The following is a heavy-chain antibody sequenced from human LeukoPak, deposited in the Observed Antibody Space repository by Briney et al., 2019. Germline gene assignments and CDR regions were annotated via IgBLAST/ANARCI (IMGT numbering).Heavy chain of an antibody. V-gene: IGHV4-34*01. CDR3: ARDPEVAPKTKYYDFWSGYRSFDY. Sequence: SETLSLTCAVYVGFFRGYYWSCLRQPRGKGLECIGEFYHCGSNNYHPPLKSRVTIPVDTSKNQFSLKLSSVTAADTAVYYCARDPEVAPKTKYYDFWSGYRSFDYWGQGTLVTVSS. D-gene: IGHD3-3*01. CDR1: VGFFRGYY. CDR2: FYHCGSN. J-gene: IGHJ4*02.